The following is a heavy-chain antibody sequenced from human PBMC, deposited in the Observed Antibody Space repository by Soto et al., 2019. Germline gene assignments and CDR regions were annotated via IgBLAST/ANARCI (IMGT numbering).Heavy chain of an antibody. J-gene: IGHJ2*01. CDR3: ARCYWSVGSCLTCWHFDL. V-gene: IGHV1-18*01. CDR2: ISIEKGNT. Sequence: QVQVVHSGAEVKKPGASVKVACKASGYSFDTFGMSWVRQAPGQGLEWMGWISIEKGNTKSAQKVQDIITMNTDKSTSTAQMELRSLTSDDTAVYDWARCYWSVGSCLTCWHFDLWGSGTLVTVSS. CDR1: GYSFDTFG. D-gene: IGHD2-15*01.